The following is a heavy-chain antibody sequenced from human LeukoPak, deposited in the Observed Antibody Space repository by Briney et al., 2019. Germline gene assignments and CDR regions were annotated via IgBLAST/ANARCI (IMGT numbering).Heavy chain of an antibody. Sequence: TGGSLRLSCAASGFTFSNYGMHWVRQAPGKGLEWVAVISYDGSNKHYGDSVKGRFTISRDNSKNTLYLEMNSLRAEDTAVYYCAKDRGYCSGGSCYFIDYWGQGTLVTVSS. J-gene: IGHJ4*02. D-gene: IGHD2-15*01. CDR2: ISYDGSNK. CDR1: GFTFSNYG. CDR3: AKDRGYCSGGSCYFIDY. V-gene: IGHV3-30*18.